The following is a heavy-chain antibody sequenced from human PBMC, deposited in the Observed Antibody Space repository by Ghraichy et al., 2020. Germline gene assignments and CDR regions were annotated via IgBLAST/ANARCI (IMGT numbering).Heavy chain of an antibody. CDR2: ISSSSSYI. V-gene: IGHV3-21*01. D-gene: IGHD3-22*01. CDR3: ARAFRPYYYDSSGYMVDY. CDR1: GFTFSSYS. J-gene: IGHJ4*02. Sequence: GGSLRLSCAASGFTFSSYSMNWVHQAPGKGLEWVSSISSSSSYIYYADSVKGRFTISRDNAKNSLYLQMNSLRAEDTAVYYCARAFRPYYYDSSGYMVDYWGQGTLVTVSS.